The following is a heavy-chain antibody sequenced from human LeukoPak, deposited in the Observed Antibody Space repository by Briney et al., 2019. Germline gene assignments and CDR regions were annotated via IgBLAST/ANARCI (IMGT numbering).Heavy chain of an antibody. D-gene: IGHD6-19*01. CDR2: INPNSGST. CDR3: ASGEQWPTYY. J-gene: IGHJ4*02. Sequence: ASVKVSCKASGYTFTGNYLHWERQAPGQGLEWMGWINPNSGSTNYAQKFQGRVTMTRDTSISTAYMELRRLRYDDTAVYYCASGEQWPTYYGGQGTLVTVSS. V-gene: IGHV1-2*02. CDR1: GYTFTGNY.